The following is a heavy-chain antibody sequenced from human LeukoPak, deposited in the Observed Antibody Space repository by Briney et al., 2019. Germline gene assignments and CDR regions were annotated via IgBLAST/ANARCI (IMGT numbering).Heavy chain of an antibody. CDR1: GGSISSSSYY. D-gene: IGHD3-3*01. CDR2: IYYSGTT. CDR3: ASGDYYYMDV. J-gene: IGHJ6*03. Sequence: PSETLSLTCTVSGGSISSSSYYWGWIRRPPGKGLEWIGSIYYSGTTYYNPSLKSRVTISVDTSKNQFSLKLSSVTAADTAVYYCASGDYYYMDVWGKGTTVTISS. V-gene: IGHV4-39*01.